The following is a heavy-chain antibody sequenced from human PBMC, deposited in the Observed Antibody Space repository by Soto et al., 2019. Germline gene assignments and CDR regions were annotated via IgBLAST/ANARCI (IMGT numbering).Heavy chain of an antibody. CDR1: GYTFTSYD. J-gene: IGHJ6*02. CDR3: ARLITIFGVVYGMDV. D-gene: IGHD3-3*01. Sequence: GASVKVSCKASGYTFTSYDINWVRQATGQGLEWMGWMNPNSGNTGYAQKFQGRVTMTRNTSISTAYMELSSLRSEDTAVYYCARLITIFGVVYGMDVWGQGTTVTVSS. CDR2: MNPNSGNT. V-gene: IGHV1-8*01.